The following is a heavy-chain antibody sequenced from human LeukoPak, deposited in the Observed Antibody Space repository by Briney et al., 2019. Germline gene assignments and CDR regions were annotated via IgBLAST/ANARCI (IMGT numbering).Heavy chain of an antibody. V-gene: IGHV1-18*01. Sequence: GASVKVSCKASNYTFTSFGISWVRRAPGQGLEYMGWISTDSGNTNYVQKLQGRVTMTTDISTSTAYMELRSLTSDDTAVYYCARRSGTFTDFDYWGQGTLVTVSS. CDR1: NYTFTSFG. J-gene: IGHJ4*02. CDR2: ISTDSGNT. CDR3: ARRSGTFTDFDY. D-gene: IGHD1-26*01.